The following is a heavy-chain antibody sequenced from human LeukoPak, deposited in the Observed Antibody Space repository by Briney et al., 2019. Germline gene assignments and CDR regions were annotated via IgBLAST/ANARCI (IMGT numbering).Heavy chain of an antibody. CDR1: GFTFSSYS. J-gene: IGHJ4*02. CDR2: ISSSSSYI. Sequence: GGSLRLSCAASGFTFSSYSMNRVRHAQGNGLEWVSSISSSSSYIFYADSVKGRFTISRDNAKNSLYLQMNSLRAEDTAVYYCASAPTWPKLGDYWGQGTLVTGSS. V-gene: IGHV3-21*01. D-gene: IGHD3-16*01. CDR3: ASAPTWPKLGDY.